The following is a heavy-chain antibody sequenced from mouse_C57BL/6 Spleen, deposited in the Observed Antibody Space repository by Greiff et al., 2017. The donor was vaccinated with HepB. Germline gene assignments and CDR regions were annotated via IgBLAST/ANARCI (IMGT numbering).Heavy chain of an antibody. J-gene: IGHJ2*01. CDR3: ARLNGSSQSCDY. CDR2: VYPYNGGT. D-gene: IGHD1-1*01. V-gene: IGHV1-36*01. CDR1: GFTFTDYY. Sequence: EVQLQQSGPVLVKPGPSVKISCKASGFTFTDYYMHWVKQSHGKSLEWIGLVYPYNGGTSYNQKFKGTATLSVDTSSSTAYIELNILTSEDSAVYYCARLNGSSQSCDYWGQGTTLTVSS.